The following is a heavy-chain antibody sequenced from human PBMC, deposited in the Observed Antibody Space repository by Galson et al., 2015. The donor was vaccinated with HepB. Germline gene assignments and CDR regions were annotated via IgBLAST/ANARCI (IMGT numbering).Heavy chain of an antibody. J-gene: IGHJ3*02. D-gene: IGHD3-22*01. CDR1: GYTFTGYY. CDR3: AREDYYDSSGYYYTAFDI. V-gene: IGHV1-2*02. CDR2: INPNSGGT. Sequence: QSGAEVKKPGASVKVSCKASGYTFTGYYMHWVRQAPGQGLEWMGWINPNSGGTNYAQKFQGRVTMTRDTSISTAYMELSRLRSDDTAVYYCAREDYYDSSGYYYTAFDIWGQGTMVTVSS.